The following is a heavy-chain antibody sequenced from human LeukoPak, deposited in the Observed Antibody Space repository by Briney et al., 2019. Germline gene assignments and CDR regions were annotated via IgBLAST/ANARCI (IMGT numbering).Heavy chain of an antibody. V-gene: IGHV3-30*18. CDR2: ISYDGSNK. CDR1: GFTFNSYG. D-gene: IGHD4-17*01. Sequence: GRSLRLSCAASGFTFNSYGMHWVRQAPGKGLEWVAVISYDGSNKYYADSVKGRFTISRDNSKNTLYLQMNSLRAEDTAVYYCAKGPSTVTNAEYFQHWGQGTLVTVSS. CDR3: AKGPSTVTNAEYFQH. J-gene: IGHJ1*01.